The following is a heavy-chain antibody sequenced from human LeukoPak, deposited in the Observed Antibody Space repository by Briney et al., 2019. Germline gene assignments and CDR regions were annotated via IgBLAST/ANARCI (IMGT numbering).Heavy chain of an antibody. CDR2: ISPNSGGT. V-gene: IGHV1-2*02. J-gene: IGHJ4*02. Sequence: GASVKVSCKASGYTFTGYYMHWVRQAPGQGLEWMGWISPNSGGTNYAQKFQGRVTMTRDTSISTAYMELSRLRSDDTAVYYCARDQWDSSGWFDYWGQGTLVTVSS. CDR3: ARDQWDSSGWFDY. D-gene: IGHD6-19*01. CDR1: GYTFTGYY.